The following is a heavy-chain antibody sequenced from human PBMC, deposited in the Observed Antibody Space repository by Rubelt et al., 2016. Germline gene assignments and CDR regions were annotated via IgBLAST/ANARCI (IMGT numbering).Heavy chain of an antibody. Sequence: QVQLVESGGGVVQPGRSLRLSCAASGFTFSSYAIHWVRQAPGKGLEWVAVISYDGSKEYYVDSVKGRFAISRDNSKNTLYLQMNSLRPEDTAVYFCARSKDRVAILGSSYYYGLDVWGQGTTVTVSS. D-gene: IGHD3-3*01. CDR1: GFTFSSYA. V-gene: IGHV3-30*09. CDR2: ISYDGSKE. J-gene: IGHJ6*02. CDR3: ARSKDRVAILGSSYYYGLDV.